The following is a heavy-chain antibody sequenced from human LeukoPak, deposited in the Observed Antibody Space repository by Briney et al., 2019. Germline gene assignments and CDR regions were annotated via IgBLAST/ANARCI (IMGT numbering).Heavy chain of an antibody. CDR2: IRVSGGNT. CDR3: AKDRRFGRDGYKWYGY. CDR1: GFPFSSYA. D-gene: IGHD5-24*01. V-gene: IGHV3-23*01. J-gene: IGHJ4*02. Sequence: AGGSLSLSCAASGFPFSSYAMSWVRQAPGKGLEWVSDIRVSGGNTYYADSVKGRFTISRDNSKNTLYLQMNSLRAEDTAVYYCAKDRRFGRDGYKWYGYWGQGTLVTVSS.